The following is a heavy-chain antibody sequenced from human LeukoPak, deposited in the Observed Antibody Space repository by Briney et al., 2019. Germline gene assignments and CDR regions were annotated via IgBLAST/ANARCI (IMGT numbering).Heavy chain of an antibody. V-gene: IGHV4-59*01. CDR2: IYFSGTT. Sequence: SETLSLTCTVSGGSISSYWSWIRQSPGKGLEWIGYIYFSGTTNYNPSLKSRLTISIDTSRNQFSLKLSSVTAADTAIYYCVSGGSYLTKWGQGTLVTVSP. CDR1: GGSISSY. D-gene: IGHD3-10*01. CDR3: VSGGSYLTK. J-gene: IGHJ4*02.